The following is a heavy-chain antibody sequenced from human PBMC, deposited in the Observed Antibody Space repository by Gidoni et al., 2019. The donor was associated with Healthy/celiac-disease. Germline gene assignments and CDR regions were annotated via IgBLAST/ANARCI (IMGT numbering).Heavy chain of an antibody. V-gene: IGHV3-23*01. J-gene: IGHJ4*02. Sequence: EVQLLESGGGLVQPGGSLRLSCAASGFPFSSYDMSWVRQAPGKGLEWVSAISGSGGSTYYADSVKGRFTISRDNSKNTLYLQMNSLRAEDTAVYYCAKGLAITKDHYYDSSGYWYYWGQGTLVTVSS. CDR3: AKGLAITKDHYYDSSGYWYY. CDR2: ISGSGGST. D-gene: IGHD3-22*01. CDR1: GFPFSSYD.